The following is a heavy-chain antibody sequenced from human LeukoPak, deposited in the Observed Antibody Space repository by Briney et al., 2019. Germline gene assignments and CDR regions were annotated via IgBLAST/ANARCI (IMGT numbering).Heavy chain of an antibody. CDR1: GYTFTSYG. J-gene: IGHJ4*02. V-gene: IGHV1-18*01. D-gene: IGHD3-10*01. CDR2: ISAYNGNT. Sequence: ASVKVSCKASGYTFTSYGISWVRQAPGQGLEWMGWISAYNGNTNYAQKLQGRVTMTTDTSTSTAYMELRSLRSDDTAVYYCARDRRRAYYYGSGSYWPWGYWGQGTLVTVSS. CDR3: ARDRRRAYYYGSGSYWPWGY.